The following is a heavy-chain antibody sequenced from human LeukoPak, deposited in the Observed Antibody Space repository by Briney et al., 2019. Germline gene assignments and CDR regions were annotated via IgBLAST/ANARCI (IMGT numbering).Heavy chain of an antibody. Sequence: PGGSLRLSCAASGFTFSSYWMSWVRQAPGKGLEWVANIKQDGSEKYYVDSVKGRFTISRDNAKNSLYLQMNSLRAEDTAVYYCASSHVLLWFGEFYPTWFDPWGQGTLVTVSS. CDR3: ASSHVLLWFGEFYPTWFDP. CDR1: GFTFSSYW. CDR2: IKQDGSEK. J-gene: IGHJ5*02. D-gene: IGHD3-10*01. V-gene: IGHV3-7*01.